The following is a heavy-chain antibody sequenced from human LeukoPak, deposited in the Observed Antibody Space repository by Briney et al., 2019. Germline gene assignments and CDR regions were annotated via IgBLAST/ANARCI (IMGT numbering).Heavy chain of an antibody. V-gene: IGHV4-39*01. CDR3: VRQGGSTWEYNWFDP. CDR1: GVSISSSDYY. J-gene: IGHJ5*02. CDR2: IYYSATSYYSGTS. D-gene: IGHD6-13*01. Sequence: SETLSPTCPLSGVSISSSDYYSGWIRQPPGKGLEWIGTIYYSATSYYSGTSYFNPSLKSRVTISVDTPKNQFSLKLSSVTAADTALYYCVRQGGSTWEYNWFDPWGQGTLVTVSS.